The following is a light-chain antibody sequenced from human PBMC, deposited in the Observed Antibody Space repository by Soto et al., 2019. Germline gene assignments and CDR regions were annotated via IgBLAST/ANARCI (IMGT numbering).Light chain of an antibody. CDR3: SSYAGNNNVGFI. V-gene: IGLV2-8*01. CDR2: EVS. CDR1: SSDVGGYNY. J-gene: IGLJ1*01. Sequence: QSALTQPPSASGSPGQSVTISCTGTSSDVGGYNYVSWYQQHPGKAPKLMIYEVSKRPSGVPDRFSGSKSGNTASLTVSGLQAEDESDYYCSSYAGNNNVGFIFGTGTKVTDL.